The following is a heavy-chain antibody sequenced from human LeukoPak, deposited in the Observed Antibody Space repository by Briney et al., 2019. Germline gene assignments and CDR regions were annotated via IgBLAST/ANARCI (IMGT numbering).Heavy chain of an antibody. CDR1: GNTFTGYY. J-gene: IGHJ4*02. Sequence: ASVKVSCKASGNTFTGYYMHWVRQAPGQGLEWMGWISAYNGNTNYAQKLQGRVTMTTDTSTSTAYMELSSLRSEDTAVYYCATTPSVAGTPFDYWGQGTLVTVSS. V-gene: IGHV1-18*04. D-gene: IGHD6-19*01. CDR2: ISAYNGNT. CDR3: ATTPSVAGTPFDY.